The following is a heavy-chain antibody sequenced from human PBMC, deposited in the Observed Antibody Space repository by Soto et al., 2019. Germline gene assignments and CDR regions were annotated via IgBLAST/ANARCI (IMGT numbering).Heavy chain of an antibody. CDR3: AKDYVMIAASGIGLGSFDP. CDR2: ISGSGGST. CDR1: GFTFSSYA. Sequence: PGGSLRLSCAASGFTFSSYAMSWVRQAPGKGLEWVSAISGSGGSTYYADSVKGRFTISRDNSKNTLYLQMNSLRAEDTAVYYCAKDYVMIAASGIGLGSFDPWGQGTLVTVSS. D-gene: IGHD6-13*01. V-gene: IGHV3-23*01. J-gene: IGHJ5*02.